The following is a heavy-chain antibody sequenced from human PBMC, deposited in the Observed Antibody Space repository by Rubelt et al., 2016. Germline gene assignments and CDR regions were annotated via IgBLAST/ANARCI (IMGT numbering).Heavy chain of an antibody. CDR2: ISYDGNNI. CDR1: GFTFSNYG. Sequence: QVQLVESGGGVVQPGRSLRLSCAASGFTFSNYGMHWVRQAPGKGLEWVAVISYDGNNIYYADSVKGRFTISRDNTRNSLFLQMNSLRADDTAIYYCARDGSEWSRDYWGQGTLVTVSS. J-gene: IGHJ4*02. D-gene: IGHD3-3*01. CDR3: ARDGSEWSRDY. V-gene: IGHV3-30*03.